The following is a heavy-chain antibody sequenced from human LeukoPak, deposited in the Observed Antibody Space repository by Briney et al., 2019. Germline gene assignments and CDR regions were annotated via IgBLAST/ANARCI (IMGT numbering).Heavy chain of an antibody. D-gene: IGHD2-2*01. CDR2: INHSGST. CDR1: GGSFSGYY. J-gene: IGHJ5*02. V-gene: IGHV4-34*01. CDR3: ARGPYCSSTSCYGSWFDP. Sequence: PSETLSLTCAVYGGSFSGYYWSWIRQPPGKGLELIGEINHSGSTNYNPSLKSRVTISVDTSKNQFSLKLSSVTAADTAVYYCARGPYCSSTSCYGSWFDPWGQGTLVTVSS.